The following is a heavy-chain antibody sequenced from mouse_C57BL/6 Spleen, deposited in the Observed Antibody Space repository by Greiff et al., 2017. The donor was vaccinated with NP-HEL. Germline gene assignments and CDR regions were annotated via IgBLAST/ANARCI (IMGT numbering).Heavy chain of an antibody. CDR1: GYAFSSYW. CDR3: APYGNNYWYFDV. J-gene: IGHJ1*03. D-gene: IGHD2-1*01. CDR2: IYPGDGDT. Sequence: QVQLKESGAELVKPGASVKISCKASGYAFSSYWMNWVKQRPGKGLEWIGQIYPGDGDTNYNGKFKGKATLTADKSSSTAYMQLSSLTSEDAAVYFCAPYGNNYWYFDVGGTGTTVTVAS. V-gene: IGHV1-80*01.